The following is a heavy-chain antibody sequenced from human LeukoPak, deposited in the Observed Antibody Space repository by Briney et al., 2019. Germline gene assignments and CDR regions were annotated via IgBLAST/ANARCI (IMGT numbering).Heavy chain of an antibody. Sequence: GGSLRLSCAASGFTFSSYAMSWVRQAPGKGLEWVSAISGSGGSTYYADSVKGRFTISRDNSKNTLYLQMNSLRAEDTAVYYCAKDQGPWYRVYAINYYYGMDVWGQGTTVTVSS. D-gene: IGHD2-8*01. CDR2: ISGSGGST. CDR1: GFTFSSYA. J-gene: IGHJ6*02. CDR3: AKDQGPWYRVYAINYYYGMDV. V-gene: IGHV3-23*01.